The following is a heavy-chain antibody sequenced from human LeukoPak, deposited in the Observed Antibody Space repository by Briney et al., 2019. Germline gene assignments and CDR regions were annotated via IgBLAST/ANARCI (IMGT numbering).Heavy chain of an antibody. Sequence: PSETLSLTCTVSGGSLNGYYWGWIRQPQGKGLECIGYIHSSEGTAHNASLKSRLTISLDTSTNQFSLTLISVTAADTAVYDCARHVYGEGMVVWGKGTTVTVSS. CDR3: ARHVYGEGMVV. V-gene: IGHV4-59*08. CDR2: IHSSEGT. CDR1: GGSLNGYY. D-gene: IGHD4-17*01. J-gene: IGHJ6*04.